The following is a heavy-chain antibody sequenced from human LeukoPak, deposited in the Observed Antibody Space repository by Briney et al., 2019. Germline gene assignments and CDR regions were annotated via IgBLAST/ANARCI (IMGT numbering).Heavy chain of an antibody. CDR1: GGSFSGYY. V-gene: IGHV4-34*01. J-gene: IGHJ6*03. CDR2: INHSGST. Sequence: SETLSLTCAVYGGSFSGYYWSWIRQPPGKGLEWIGEINHSGSTNYNPSLKSRVTISVDTSKNQFSLKLSSVTAADTAVYYCARAAWVGPSYYYYMDVWGKGTTVTVSS. D-gene: IGHD1-26*01. CDR3: ARAAWVGPSYYYYMDV.